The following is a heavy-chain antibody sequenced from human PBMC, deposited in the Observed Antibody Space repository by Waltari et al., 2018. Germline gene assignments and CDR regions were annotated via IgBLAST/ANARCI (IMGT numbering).Heavy chain of an antibody. Sequence: QVQLVESGGGVVEPGRSLRLTCAASGFIFRDPGMHWVRQAPGKGLEWVASISYDGYNKYYGDSVKGRFTISRDNSAKTLHLQMSSLTTEDTAVYYCARDRWLQSRGYFDYWGQETQVTVSS. D-gene: IGHD3-9*01. CDR2: ISYDGYNK. CDR1: GFIFRDPG. V-gene: IGHV3-30*03. CDR3: ARDRWLQSRGYFDY. J-gene: IGHJ4*02.